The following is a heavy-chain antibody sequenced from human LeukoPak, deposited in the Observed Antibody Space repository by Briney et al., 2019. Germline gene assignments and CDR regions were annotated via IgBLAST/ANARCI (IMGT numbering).Heavy chain of an antibody. CDR3: ARGCSGIAAGTRDFDY. J-gene: IGHJ4*02. V-gene: IGHV4-34*01. CDR1: GGSFSGYY. D-gene: IGHD6-13*01. Sequence: PSETLSLTCAVYGGSFSGYYWSWIRQPPGKGLEWIGEINHSGSTNYNPSLKSRVTISVDTSKNQFSLKLSSVTAADTAVYYCARGCSGIAAGTRDFDYWGQGTLVTVSS. CDR2: INHSGST.